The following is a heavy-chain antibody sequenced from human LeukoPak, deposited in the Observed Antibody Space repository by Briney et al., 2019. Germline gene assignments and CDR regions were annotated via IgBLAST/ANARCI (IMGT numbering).Heavy chain of an antibody. V-gene: IGHV4-4*09. CDR1: GDSVSSFS. D-gene: IGHD4-23*01. CDR3: ARRKGGNLDS. J-gene: IGHJ4*02. Sequence: PSETLSLTCTVSGDSVSSFSWSWIRQPPGKGPEWIGYIYTSGNTNYNPSLKSRVTISVDTSKNQFSLKLSSVTAADTAVYYCARRKGGNLDSWGLGTLVTVSS. CDR2: IYTSGNT.